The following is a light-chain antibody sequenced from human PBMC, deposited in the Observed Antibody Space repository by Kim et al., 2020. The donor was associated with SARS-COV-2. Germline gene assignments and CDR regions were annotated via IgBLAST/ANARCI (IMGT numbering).Light chain of an antibody. Sequence: SIIISCTGTSTDVGAYNDVSWYQQHPGKAPKLLIYDVNNPPSVVSNRFSGTKSGNAASLTVSGLQADDEADYYCTSQTISATSVFGGGTQLTVL. V-gene: IGLV2-14*03. CDR3: TSQTISATSV. CDR2: DVN. CDR1: STDVGAYND. J-gene: IGLJ2*01.